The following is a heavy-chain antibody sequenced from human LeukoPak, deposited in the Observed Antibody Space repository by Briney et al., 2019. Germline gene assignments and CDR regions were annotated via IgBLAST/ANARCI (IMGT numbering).Heavy chain of an antibody. CDR2: ISGSGDST. V-gene: IGHV3-23*01. D-gene: IGHD4-23*01. J-gene: IGHJ4*02. CDR1: GFTFDSYL. Sequence: GGSLRLSCAASGFTFDSYLNWVRQAPGKGLEWVSGISGSGDSTYYADSVKGRFTISRDNSKNTLFLQMNSLRAEDTAVYYCAKFPGRGGGTVADYWGQGTVVTVSS. CDR3: AKFPGRGGGTVADY.